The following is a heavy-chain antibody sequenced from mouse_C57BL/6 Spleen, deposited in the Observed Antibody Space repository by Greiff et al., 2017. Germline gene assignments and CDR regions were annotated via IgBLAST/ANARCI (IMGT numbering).Heavy chain of an antibody. CDR2: ISSGGDYI. J-gene: IGHJ1*03. CDR1: GFTFSSYA. Sequence: EVKLVESGEGLVKPGGSLKLSCAASGFTFSSYAMSWVRQTPETRLEWVAYISSGGDYIYYADTVKGRFTISRDNARNTLYLQMSSLKSEDTAMYYCTRDPHYYGSRYFDVWGTGTTVTVSS. CDR3: TRDPHYYGSRYFDV. D-gene: IGHD1-1*01. V-gene: IGHV5-9-1*02.